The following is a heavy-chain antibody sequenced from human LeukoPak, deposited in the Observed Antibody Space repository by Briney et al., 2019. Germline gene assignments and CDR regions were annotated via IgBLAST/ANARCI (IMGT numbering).Heavy chain of an antibody. V-gene: IGHV1-69*10. Sequence: ASVKVSFKASGGTFSSYAISWVRQAPGQGLEGIGWIIPILWRANYAQKFQGRVPITADKSTSTAYMELSGLRSEDTAVYYCARDPPITIFGVVRTYGMDVWGQGTTVTVSS. CDR3: ARDPPITIFGVVRTYGMDV. CDR1: GGTFSSYA. CDR2: IIPILWRA. D-gene: IGHD3-3*01. J-gene: IGHJ6*02.